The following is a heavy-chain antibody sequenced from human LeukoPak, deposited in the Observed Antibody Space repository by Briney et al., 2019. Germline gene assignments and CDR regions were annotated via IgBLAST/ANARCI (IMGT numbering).Heavy chain of an antibody. D-gene: IGHD6-19*01. J-gene: IGHJ5*02. CDR3: ARGPAVAGNWFDP. CDR1: GFTFSSYG. CDR2: IWYDGSNK. Sequence: PGRSLRLSCAASGFTFSSYGMHWVRQAPGKGLEWVAVIWYDGSNKYYADSVKGRFTISRDNSKNTLYLQMNSLRAEDTAVYYCARGPAVAGNWFDPWGQGTLVTVSS. V-gene: IGHV3-33*01.